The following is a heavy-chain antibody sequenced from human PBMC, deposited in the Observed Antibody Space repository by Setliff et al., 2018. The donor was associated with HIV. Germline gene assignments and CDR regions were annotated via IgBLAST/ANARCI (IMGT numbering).Heavy chain of an antibody. D-gene: IGHD3-10*01. CDR1: GFTFSNNN. CDR2: IQYDGDTK. Sequence: GGSLRLSCAASGFTFSNNNMHWVRQTPGKGLEWVACIQYDGDTKYYADSVKGRFTISRDNSKNTLYLQMNGLRVEDTAVYYCTRGRPLGVPDHWGQGTLVTVSS. J-gene: IGHJ4*02. V-gene: IGHV3-30*02. CDR3: TRGRPLGVPDH.